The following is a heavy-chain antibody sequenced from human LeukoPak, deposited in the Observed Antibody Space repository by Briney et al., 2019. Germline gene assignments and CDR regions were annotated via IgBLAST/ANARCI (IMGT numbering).Heavy chain of an antibody. V-gene: IGHV5-51*01. Sequence: GGSLKISCKGSGYSFTSYWIGWVRQKPGKGLEWMGLINAADSDTRYSPSFQGQVLISVDKSISTAYLQWGNLKATDTAFYYCARVPWTGGSCSRTFDYWGQGTLVTVYS. J-gene: IGHJ4*02. D-gene: IGHD3/OR15-3a*01. CDR3: ARVPWTGGSCSRTFDY. CDR1: GYSFTSYW. CDR2: INAADSDT.